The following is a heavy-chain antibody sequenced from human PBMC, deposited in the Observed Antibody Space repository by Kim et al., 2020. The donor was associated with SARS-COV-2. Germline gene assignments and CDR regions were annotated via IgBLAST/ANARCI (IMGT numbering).Heavy chain of an antibody. Sequence: GGSLRLSCAASGFTFSNAWMSWVRQAPGKGLEWVGRIKSKTDGGTTDYAAPVKGRFTISRDDSKNTLYLQMNSLKTEDTAVYYCTTEEVVGAIEFDYWGQGTLVTVSS. V-gene: IGHV3-15*01. CDR3: TTEEVVGAIEFDY. D-gene: IGHD1-26*01. J-gene: IGHJ4*02. CDR1: GFTFSNAW. CDR2: IKSKTDGGTT.